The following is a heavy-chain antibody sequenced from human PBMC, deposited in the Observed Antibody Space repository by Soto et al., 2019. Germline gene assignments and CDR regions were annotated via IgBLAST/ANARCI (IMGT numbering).Heavy chain of an antibody. CDR3: ARDRVGYYDSRKTNFDY. Sequence: PSETLSLTCAVYGGSFSGYYWSWIRQPPGKGLEWIGEINHSGSTNYNPSLKSRVTISVDTSKNQFSLKLSSVTAADTAVYYCARDRVGYYDSRKTNFDYWGQGTLVTVSS. CDR2: INHSGST. J-gene: IGHJ4*02. V-gene: IGHV4-34*01. D-gene: IGHD3-22*01. CDR1: GGSFSGYY.